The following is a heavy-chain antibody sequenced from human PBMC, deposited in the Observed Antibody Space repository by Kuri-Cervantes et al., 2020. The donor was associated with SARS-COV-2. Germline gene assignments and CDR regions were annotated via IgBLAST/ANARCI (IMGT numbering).Heavy chain of an antibody. J-gene: IGHJ4*02. CDR2: ISYDGSNK. D-gene: IGHD3-10*01. CDR3: AKASWFGELLVPSDY. CDR1: GFTFSSYA. Sequence: GGSLRLSCATSGFTFSSYAMHWVRQAPGKGLEWVAVISYDGSNKYYADSVKGRFTISRDNSKNTLYLQMNSLRAEDTAVYYCAKASWFGELLVPSDYWGQGTLVTVSS. V-gene: IGHV3-30-3*01.